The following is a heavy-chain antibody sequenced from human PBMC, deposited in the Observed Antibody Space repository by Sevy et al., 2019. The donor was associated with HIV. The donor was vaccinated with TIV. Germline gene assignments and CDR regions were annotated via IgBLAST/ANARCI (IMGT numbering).Heavy chain of an antibody. Sequence: SETLSLTCTVSGGSISNTAYYWGWIRQPPGKGLEWIATIYYSGNTYYNPSLKSRVAISVDTSKNQFSLKLSSVTAADTAVYYCASQKLYFGSGSHFDYWGQGTLVTVSS. D-gene: IGHD3-10*01. CDR3: ASQKLYFGSGSHFDY. CDR1: GGSISNTAYY. V-gene: IGHV4-39*01. J-gene: IGHJ4*02. CDR2: IYYSGNT.